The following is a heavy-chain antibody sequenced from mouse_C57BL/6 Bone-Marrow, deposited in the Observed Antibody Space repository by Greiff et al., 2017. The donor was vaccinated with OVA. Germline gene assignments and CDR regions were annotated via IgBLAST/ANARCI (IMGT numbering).Heavy chain of an antibody. CDR1: GFNIKDDY. Sequence: VQLKQSGAELVRPGASVKLSCTASGFNIKDDYMHWVKQRPEQGLEWIGWIDPENGDTEYASKFQGKATITADTSSNTAYLQLSSLTSEDTAVYYCTTYNYYAMGYWGQGTSDTVSS. V-gene: IGHV14-4*01. CDR2: IDPENGDT. CDR3: TTYNYYAMGY. J-gene: IGHJ4*01.